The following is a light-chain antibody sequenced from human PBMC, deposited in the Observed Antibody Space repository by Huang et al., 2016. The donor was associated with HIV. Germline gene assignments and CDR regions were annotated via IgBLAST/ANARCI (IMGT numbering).Light chain of an antibody. CDR2: DTS. V-gene: IGKV1-NL1*01. J-gene: IGKJ1*01. CDR1: QGIRKS. Sequence: DILITQSPSSLSPSVGERVTINCRASQGIRKSLAWYQQKPGKAPKLLLYDTSKLESGVPSRFSGSGSGTHYTLTISTLQPEDLATYYCQQYRSVPWTFGQGTKVAI. CDR3: QQYRSVPWT.